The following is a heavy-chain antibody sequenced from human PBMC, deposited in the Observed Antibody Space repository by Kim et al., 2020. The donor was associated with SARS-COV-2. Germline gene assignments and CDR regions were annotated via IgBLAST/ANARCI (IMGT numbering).Heavy chain of an antibody. D-gene: IGHD3-10*01. Sequence: TDYADSVKGRFTISRDNSKNTLYLQMNSLRAEDTAVYYCARDLMVRGMDVWGKGTTVTVSS. J-gene: IGHJ6*04. V-gene: IGHV3-53*01. CDR3: ARDLMVRGMDV. CDR2: T.